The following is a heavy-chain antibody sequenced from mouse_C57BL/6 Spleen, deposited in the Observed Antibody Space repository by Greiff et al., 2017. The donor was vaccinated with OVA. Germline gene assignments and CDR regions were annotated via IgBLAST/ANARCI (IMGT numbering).Heavy chain of an antibody. V-gene: IGHV1-62-2*01. J-gene: IGHJ1*03. D-gene: IGHD4-1*01. CDR3: ARHEDGGLGRGYFDV. CDR2: FYPGSGSI. CDR1: GYTFTEYT. Sequence: QVHVKQSGAELVKPGASVKLSCKASGYTFTEYTIHWVKQRSGQGLEWIGWFYPGSGSIKYNEKFKDKATLTADKSSSTVYMELSRLTSEDSAVYFCARHEDGGLGRGYFDVWGTGTTVTVSS.